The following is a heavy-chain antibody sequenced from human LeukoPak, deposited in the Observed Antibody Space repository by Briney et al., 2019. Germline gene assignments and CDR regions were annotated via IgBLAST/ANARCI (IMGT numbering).Heavy chain of an antibody. Sequence: GGSLRLSCAASGFTFDDYGMRWVRQAPGKGLEWVSGINWNGGSTGYADSVKGRFTISRDNAKNSLYLQMNSLRAEDTALYYCARYFGLELQGNFDYWGQGTLVTVSS. J-gene: IGHJ4*02. V-gene: IGHV3-20*04. CDR1: GFTFDDYG. CDR3: ARYFGLELQGNFDY. CDR2: INWNGGST. D-gene: IGHD1-26*01.